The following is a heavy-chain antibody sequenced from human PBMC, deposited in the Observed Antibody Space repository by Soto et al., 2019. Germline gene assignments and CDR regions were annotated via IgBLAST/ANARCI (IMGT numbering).Heavy chain of an antibody. V-gene: IGHV4-59*03. Sequence: QVQLQESGPGLLKPSETLSLTCTVSGGSIRSYCWTWIRQPPGEGLEWIGCICNSGSTNYNPSLKRRVTISVDTQMNQFSLQLSSVTVADTAVYYCAGGGSIVVATRRLMDVGGKGTTVTVSS. CDR1: GGSIRSYC. J-gene: IGHJ6*03. CDR3: AGGGSIVVATRRLMDV. D-gene: IGHD3-22*01. CDR2: ICNSGST.